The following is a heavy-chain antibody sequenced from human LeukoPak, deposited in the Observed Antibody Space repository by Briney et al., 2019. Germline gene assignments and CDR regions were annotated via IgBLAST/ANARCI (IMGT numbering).Heavy chain of an antibody. CDR3: ARQTGYFRY. J-gene: IGHJ1*01. V-gene: IGHV4-4*07. Sequence: SETLSLTCTVSGASIRTYYWNWIRQPAGKGLEWIGRIYSSGITNYNPSRKGRVTISVDTPKNQFYLKLNSVTSADAGVYYCARQTGYFRYWGQGTLGAVSS. CDR2: IYSSGIT. D-gene: IGHD3-10*01. CDR1: GASIRTYY.